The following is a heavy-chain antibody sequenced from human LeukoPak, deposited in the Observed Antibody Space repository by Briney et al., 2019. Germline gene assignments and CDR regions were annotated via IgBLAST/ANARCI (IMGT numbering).Heavy chain of an antibody. CDR2: FGTRSTSI. V-gene: IGHV3-21*01. J-gene: IGHJ4*02. Sequence: SGGSLRLSCTASGFTFSGYSMNWIRQAPGKGLEWVSSFGTRSTSIYHAGSVKGRFAISRDNAKNSLYLQMNSLRAEDTALYYCAREVGEGFDFWGQGTLVTVSS. CDR1: GFTFSGYS. CDR3: AREVGEGFDF.